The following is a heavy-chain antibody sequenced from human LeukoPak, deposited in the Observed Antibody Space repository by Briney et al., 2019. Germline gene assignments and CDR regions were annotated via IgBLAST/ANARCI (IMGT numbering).Heavy chain of an antibody. CDR2: IYYSGST. CDR3: ARLISGVGYFDS. D-gene: IGHD3-10*01. Sequence: ASETLSLTCTVSGGSINNYYWSWIRQPPGMGLEWIGYIYYSGSTNYNPSLKSRVTISVDTSNNQFSLKLSSVTAADTAVYYCARLISGVGYFDSWGQGTLVTVSS. CDR1: GGSINNYY. V-gene: IGHV4-59*08. J-gene: IGHJ4*02.